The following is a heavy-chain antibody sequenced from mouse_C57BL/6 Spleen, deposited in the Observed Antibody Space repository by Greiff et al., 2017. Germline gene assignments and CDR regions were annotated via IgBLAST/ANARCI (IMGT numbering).Heavy chain of an antibody. CDR3: ARSRLGMGYYVFFDY. CDR1: GYTFTAYN. CDR2: INPNNGGT. J-gene: IGHJ2*01. D-gene: IGHD2-3*01. Sequence: EVQLQQSGPELVKPGASVKMSCQASGYTFTAYNMHWVKQSHGKSLEWIGYINPNNGGTSYNQKFKGKATLTVNKSSSTAYMELRSLTSEDSAVYYCARSRLGMGYYVFFDYWGQGTTLTVSS. V-gene: IGHV1-22*01.